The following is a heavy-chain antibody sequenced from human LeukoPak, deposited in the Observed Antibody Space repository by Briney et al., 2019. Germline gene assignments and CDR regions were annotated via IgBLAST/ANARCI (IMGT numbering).Heavy chain of an antibody. J-gene: IGHJ4*01. CDR3: ARLYSGYDSSSYYFDC. D-gene: IGHD5-12*01. V-gene: IGHV4-34*01. CDR1: GESFSVYY. CDR2: VNHSGRT. Sequence: KPSETLSLTSAVHGESFSVYYWSWIRQPPGKGLEWLGEVNHSGRTTYNPSLKSRVAVSVDTSKSQFSLKLISMTAADAAVYYCARLYSGYDSSSYYFDCRG.